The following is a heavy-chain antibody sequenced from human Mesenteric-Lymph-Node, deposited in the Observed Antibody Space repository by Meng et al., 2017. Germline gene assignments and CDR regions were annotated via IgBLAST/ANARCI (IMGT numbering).Heavy chain of an antibody. D-gene: IGHD6-13*01. V-gene: IGHV1-69-2*01. CDR1: RYPSPNNY. Sequence: VQSGAQVKQHGCTLQIHAKVSRYPSPNNYMPWVQQAPAKVLAWMGLLDPEDGETIYAEQFKGRVPITEAESTTLANMELSSLRSGDAAVYDCARPASGYSSSSYWFNPWGQGTLVTVSS. J-gene: IGHJ5*02. CDR3: ARPASGYSSSSYWFNP. CDR2: LDPEDGET.